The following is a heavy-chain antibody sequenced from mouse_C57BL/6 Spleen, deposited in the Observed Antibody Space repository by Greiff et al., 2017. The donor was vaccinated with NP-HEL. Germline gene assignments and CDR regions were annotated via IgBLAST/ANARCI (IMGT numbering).Heavy chain of an antibody. D-gene: IGHD2-4*01. CDR3: ARSAYYDYDEEDY. V-gene: IGHV1-55*01. CDR1: GYTFTSYW. Sequence: VQRVESGAELVKPGASVKMSCKASGYTFTSYWITWVKQRPGQGLEWIGDIYPGSGSTNYNEKFKSKATLTVDTSSSTAYMQLSSLTSEDSAVYYCARSAYYDYDEEDYWGQGTSVTVSS. J-gene: IGHJ4*01. CDR2: IYPGSGST.